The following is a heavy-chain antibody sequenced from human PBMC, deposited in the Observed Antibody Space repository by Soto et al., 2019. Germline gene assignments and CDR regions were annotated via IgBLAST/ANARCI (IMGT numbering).Heavy chain of an antibody. V-gene: IGHV3-74*01. D-gene: IGHD2-15*01. Sequence: ECLRLSCAASGFTFSSYWRQWARQAPGKGLVWLSSIDGVGTVIPHADSVKGRFTVSRDNAKNTLYLQMNSLRAEDTAVYYCVREVCSGGLCKVFDYWGQGTPVTVSS. CDR2: IDGVGTVI. CDR1: GFTFSSYW. J-gene: IGHJ4*02. CDR3: VREVCSGGLCKVFDY.